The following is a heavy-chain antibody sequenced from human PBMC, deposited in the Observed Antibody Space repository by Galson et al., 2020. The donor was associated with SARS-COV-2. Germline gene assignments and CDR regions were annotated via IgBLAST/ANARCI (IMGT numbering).Heavy chain of an antibody. CDR2: IYHSGST. J-gene: IGHJ4*02. CDR1: GYSISSGYY. CDR3: ARDNYSSSSLDY. V-gene: IGHV4-38-2*02. D-gene: IGHD6-6*01. Sequence: SQTLSLTCAVSGYSISSGYYWGWIRQPPGKGLEWIGSIYHSGSTYYNPSLKSRVTISVDTSKNQFSLKLSSVTAADTAVYYCARDNYSSSSLDYWGQGTLVTVSS.